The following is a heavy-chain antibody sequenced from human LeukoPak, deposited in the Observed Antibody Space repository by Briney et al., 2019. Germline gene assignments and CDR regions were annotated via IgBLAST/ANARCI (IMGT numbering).Heavy chain of an antibody. CDR2: IRSKAYGGTT. CDR3: TRDQYSSGWLRNYYYYYGMDV. CDR1: GFTFGDYA. V-gene: IGHV3-49*03. J-gene: IGHJ6*02. Sequence: GGSLRLSCTASGFTFGDYAMSWFRQAPGKGLEWVGFIRSKAYGGTTEYAASVKGRFTISRDDSKSIAYLQMNSLKTEDTAVYYCTRDQYSSGWLRNYYYYYGMDVWGQGTTVTVSS. D-gene: IGHD6-13*01.